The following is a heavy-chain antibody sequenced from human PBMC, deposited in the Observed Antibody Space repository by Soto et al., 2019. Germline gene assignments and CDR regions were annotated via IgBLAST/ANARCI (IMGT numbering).Heavy chain of an antibody. CDR3: AKDLGAGSGYYGMDV. CDR1: GFTFSSYG. V-gene: IGHV3-30*18. J-gene: IGHJ6*02. D-gene: IGHD3-3*01. Sequence: PGGSLRLSCAASGFTFSSYGMHWVRQAPGKGLEWVAVISYDGSNKYYADSVKGRFTISRDNSKNTLYLQMNSLRAEDTAVYYCAKDLGAGSGYYGMDVWGQGTTVTVSS. CDR2: ISYDGSNK.